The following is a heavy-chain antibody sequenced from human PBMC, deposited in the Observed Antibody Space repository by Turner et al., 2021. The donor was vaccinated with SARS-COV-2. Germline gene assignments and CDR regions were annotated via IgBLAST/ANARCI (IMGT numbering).Heavy chain of an antibody. D-gene: IGHD3-22*01. CDR2: IYYSGST. CDR3: ASRLITMIVVVKDLSAFDI. CDR1: GGSISSSSYY. Sequence: QLQLQESGPGLVKPSETLSLTCTVSGGSISSSSYYWGWIRQPPGKGLEWIRNIYYSGSTYYNPSLKSRVTISVDTSKNQFSLKLSSVTAADTAVYYCASRLITMIVVVKDLSAFDIWGQGTMVTVSS. V-gene: IGHV4-39*01. J-gene: IGHJ3*02.